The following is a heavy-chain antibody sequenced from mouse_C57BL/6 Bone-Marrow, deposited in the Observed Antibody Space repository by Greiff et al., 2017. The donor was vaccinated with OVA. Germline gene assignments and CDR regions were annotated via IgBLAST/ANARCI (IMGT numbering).Heavy chain of an antibody. V-gene: IGHV3-6*01. CDR3: ARALAGTSMDY. Sequence: EVQVVESGPGLVKPSQSLSLTCSVTGYSITSGYYWNWIRQFPGNKLEWMGYISYDGSNNYNPSLKNRISITRDTSKNQLFLKLNSVTTEDTATYYCARALAGTSMDYWGQGTSVTVSS. CDR2: ISYDGSN. J-gene: IGHJ4*01. D-gene: IGHD4-1*01. CDR1: GYSITSGYY.